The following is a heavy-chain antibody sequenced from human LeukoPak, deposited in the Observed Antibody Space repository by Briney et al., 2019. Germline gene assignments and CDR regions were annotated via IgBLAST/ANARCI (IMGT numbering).Heavy chain of an antibody. V-gene: IGHV3-74*01. J-gene: IGHJ4*02. CDR1: GSTFNRYW. Sequence: GSLRLSFAASGSTFNRYWMHWVRQVPGKGLVWVSRINSDGSSTTYADSVKGRFTISRDNARNTLYLQMNSLRAEDTAVYYCARGRGTIYMFDYWGQGTLVTVSS. CDR3: ARGRGTIYMFDY. CDR2: INSDGSST. D-gene: IGHD2/OR15-2a*01.